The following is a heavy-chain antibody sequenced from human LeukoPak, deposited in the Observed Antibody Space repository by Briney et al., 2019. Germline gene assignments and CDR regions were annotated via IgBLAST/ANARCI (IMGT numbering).Heavy chain of an antibody. J-gene: IGHJ5*02. CDR1: GYSISSGYY. CDR2: IYHSGST. V-gene: IGHV4-38-2*02. CDR3: ARDLEGSGWTKGGWWFDP. Sequence: PSETLSLTCTVSGYSISSGYYWGWIRQPPGKGLEWIGSIYHSGSTYYNPSLKSRVTISVDTSKNQFSLKLSSVTAADTAVYYCARDLEGSGWTKGGWWFDPWGQGTLVTVSS. D-gene: IGHD6-19*01.